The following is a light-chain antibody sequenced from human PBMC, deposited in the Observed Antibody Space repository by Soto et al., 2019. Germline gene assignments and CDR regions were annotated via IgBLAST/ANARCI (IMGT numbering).Light chain of an antibody. CDR3: SSYTSDNRDYV. J-gene: IGLJ1*01. CDR2: EVS. V-gene: IGLV2-14*01. CDR1: SSDVGAYTS. Sequence: QSVLTQPASVSGSPGQSIIISCTGSSSDVGAYTSVSWYQQHPGKAPKLMIYEVSNRPSGVSRRFSGSKSGNTASLTISGLQVEDEAHYYCSSYTSDNRDYVFGTGTKVTVL.